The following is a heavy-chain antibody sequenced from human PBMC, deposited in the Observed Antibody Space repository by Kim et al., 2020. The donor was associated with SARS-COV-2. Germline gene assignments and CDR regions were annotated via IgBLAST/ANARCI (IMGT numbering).Heavy chain of an antibody. Sequence: SETLSLTCVVYGGSFSGYYWSWIRQPPGKGLEWIGEINHSGSTNYNPSLKSRVTISIDTSKNQFSLKLNSVTAADTAMYYCASINGAFWGQGTLVTVSS. J-gene: IGHJ4*02. D-gene: IGHD1-26*01. CDR2: INHSGST. CDR3: ASINGAF. V-gene: IGHV4-34*01. CDR1: GGSFSGYY.